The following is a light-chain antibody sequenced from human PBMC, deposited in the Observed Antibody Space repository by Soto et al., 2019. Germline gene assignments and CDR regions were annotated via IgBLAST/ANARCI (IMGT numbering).Light chain of an antibody. V-gene: IGKV3-20*01. CDR3: QQYGSSPPAT. J-gene: IGKJ2*01. Sequence: EMVVTQSPDTLSLSPGERVTLFCRASQSVSDNYLAWYQQKPGQAPRLLIYGASNRATGIPDRFTGAGSGTDFTLTISRLEPEDFAVYFCQQYGSSPPATFGQGTNLEIK. CDR2: GAS. CDR1: QSVSDNY.